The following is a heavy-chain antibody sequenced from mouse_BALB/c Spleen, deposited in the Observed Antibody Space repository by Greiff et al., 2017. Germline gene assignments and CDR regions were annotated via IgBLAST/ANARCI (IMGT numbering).Heavy chain of an antibody. J-gene: IGHJ4*01. D-gene: IGHD1-1*01. V-gene: IGHV3-2*02. CDR3: ARWAPPYGYAMDY. CDR1: GYSITSDYA. CDR2: ISYSGST. Sequence: EVMLVESGPGLVKPSQSLSLTCTVTGYSITSDYAWNWIRQFPGNKLEWMGYISYSGSTSYNPSLKSRISITRDTSKNQFFLQLNSVTTEDTATYYCARWAPPYGYAMDYWGQGTSVTVSS.